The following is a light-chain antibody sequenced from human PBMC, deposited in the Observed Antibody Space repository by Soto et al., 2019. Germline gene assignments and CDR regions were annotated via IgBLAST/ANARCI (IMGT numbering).Light chain of an antibody. CDR1: SSDVGGYNC. V-gene: IGLV2-8*01. CDR2: EVS. Sequence: QSALTQPPSASGSPGQSVTISCTGTSSDVGGYNCVSWYQQHPGKAPKLMIYEVSKRPSGVPDRFSGSKSGNTASLTVSGLQAEDEADYYCSSYAGSNNWNFGSGTKLTVL. J-gene: IGLJ1*01. CDR3: SSYAGSNNWN.